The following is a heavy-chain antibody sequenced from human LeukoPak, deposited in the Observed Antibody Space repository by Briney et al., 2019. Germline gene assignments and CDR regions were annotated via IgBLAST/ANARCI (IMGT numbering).Heavy chain of an antibody. D-gene: IGHD3-16*01. CDR3: ARKRGEGNSFDP. Sequence: ASVTVSCTASGYTFTSYYIDWVRQAPGHGLEWMGISNLSGGSTSYAQKFQGKVTMPRDTSTSTVYMHLSSLRSQDTAVYYCARKRGEGNSFDPWGQGTLVTVSS. V-gene: IGHV1-46*01. J-gene: IGHJ5*02. CDR1: GYTFTSYY. CDR2: SNLSGGST.